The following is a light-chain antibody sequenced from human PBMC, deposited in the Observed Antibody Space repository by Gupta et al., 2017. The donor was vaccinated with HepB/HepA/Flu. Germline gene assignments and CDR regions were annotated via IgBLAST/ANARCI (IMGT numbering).Light chain of an antibody. CDR1: SSDVGAYNY. V-gene: IGLV2-8*01. CDR2: DVT. Sequence: XPSXSXXXGQSXTISXTGTSSDVGAYNYVSWYQLHPGKAPKLMLYDVTSRPSGVPNRFSGSKSGNTASLTVSGLQAEDEADYYCNSYAGSNNFVFGTGTKVTVL. J-gene: IGLJ1*01. CDR3: NSYAGSNNFV.